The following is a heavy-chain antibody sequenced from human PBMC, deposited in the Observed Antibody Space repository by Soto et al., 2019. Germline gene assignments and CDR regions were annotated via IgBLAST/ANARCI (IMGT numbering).Heavy chain of an antibody. CDR1: GFTFRSYG. CDR3: AKESSPPYCGGGSCYLGGWGY. D-gene: IGHD2-15*01. Sequence: QVHLVASGGGVVQPGRSLRLSCAGSGFTFRSYGMHWVRQAPGKELEWVALISFDGNNEYYADSVKGRFTISRDNSKNTLYLQMNSLRPEDTAVYYCAKESSPPYCGGGSCYLGGWGYWGQGTLVTVSS. CDR2: ISFDGNNE. V-gene: IGHV3-30*18. J-gene: IGHJ4*02.